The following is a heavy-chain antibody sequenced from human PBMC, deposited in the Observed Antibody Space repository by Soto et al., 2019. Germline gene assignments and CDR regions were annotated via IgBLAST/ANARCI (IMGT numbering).Heavy chain of an antibody. J-gene: IGHJ4*02. CDR3: CADYSDSGRDL. V-gene: IGHV3-15*01. Sequence: GGSLRLSCAASGFTFSNAWMSWVRQAPGKGLEWVGRIKSKTDGGTTDYAAPVKGRFTISRDDSKNTLYLQMISLMTEDTAVYYYCADYSDSGRDLWGQGTLVTVSS. D-gene: IGHD1-26*01. CDR2: IKSKTDGGTT. CDR1: GFTFSNAW.